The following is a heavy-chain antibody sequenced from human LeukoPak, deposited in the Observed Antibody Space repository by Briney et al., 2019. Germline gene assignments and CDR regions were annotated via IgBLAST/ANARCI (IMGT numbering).Heavy chain of an antibody. V-gene: IGHV3-23*01. CDR2: ISGSAYNS. D-gene: IGHD1-26*01. J-gene: IGHJ4*02. CDR3: AKHSGSYFIYYVDS. Sequence: GGSLRLSCAASGFSFSSYGLSWVRQALGKGLEWVSTISGSAYNSYYADSVKGRFTISRDNSANTLYLQMNSLRAEDTAVYYCAKHSGSYFIYYVDSWGQGTLVTVSS. CDR1: GFSFSSYG.